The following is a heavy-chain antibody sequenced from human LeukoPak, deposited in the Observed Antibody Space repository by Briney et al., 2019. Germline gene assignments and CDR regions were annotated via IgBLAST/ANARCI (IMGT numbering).Heavy chain of an antibody. Sequence: MSSETLSLTCTVSGDSISSGDSYWGWIRQPPGKGLEWIGSFYYSGSTYYNPSLKSRVTISADTSKNQFSLKLSSVTAADTAVYYCARDDILTGYYNVPLNWFDPWGQGTLVTVSS. D-gene: IGHD3-9*01. CDR2: FYYSGST. CDR1: GDSISSGDSY. V-gene: IGHV4-39*07. J-gene: IGHJ5*02. CDR3: ARDDILTGYYNVPLNWFDP.